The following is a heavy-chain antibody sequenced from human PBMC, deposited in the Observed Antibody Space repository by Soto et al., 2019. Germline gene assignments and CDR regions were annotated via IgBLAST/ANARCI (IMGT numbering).Heavy chain of an antibody. D-gene: IGHD3-22*01. CDR1: GAPISTGNL. J-gene: IGHJ5*02. V-gene: IGHV4-4*02. CDR2: IYHGGNT. CDR3: ARHSSYFPDSSAYYVS. Sequence: QVHLQESGPGLDQSSGTLSLTCGVSGAPISTGNLWTEVRQPPGKGLEWIGEIYHGGNTNYRPSPKSRVTGSVDKAKDQFSRRLSSVTAADAAVYYCARHSSYFPDSSAYYVSWGPGALVTVSS.